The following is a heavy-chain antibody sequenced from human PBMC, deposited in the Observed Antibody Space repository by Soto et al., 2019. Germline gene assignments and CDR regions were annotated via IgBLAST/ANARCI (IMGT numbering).Heavy chain of an antibody. Sequence: QLQLQESGPGLVKPSETLSLTCTVSGGSISSSSYYWGWIRQPPGKGLEWIGSIYYSGSTYYNPSLKSRVTISVDTSKNQFSLKLSSVTAADTAVYYCARHGRPKLRFLESAHFQHWGQGTLVTVSS. CDR3: ARHGRPKLRFLESAHFQH. J-gene: IGHJ1*01. V-gene: IGHV4-39*01. CDR1: GGSISSSSYY. D-gene: IGHD3-3*01. CDR2: IYYSGST.